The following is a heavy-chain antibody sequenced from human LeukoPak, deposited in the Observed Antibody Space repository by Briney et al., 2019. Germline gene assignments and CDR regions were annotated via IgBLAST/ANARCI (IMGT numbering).Heavy chain of an antibody. CDR3: ARGIPRSFLAAAGTFDY. CDR2: INHSGST. CDR1: GGSFSGYY. Sequence: PSETLSLTCAVYGGSFSGYYWNWIRQSPGKGLEWIGEINHSGSTNYNPSLNSRGTISVDTSKNQFSLKLSSVTAADTAVYYCARGIPRSFLAAAGTFDYWGQGTLVTVSS. D-gene: IGHD6-13*01. J-gene: IGHJ4*02. V-gene: IGHV4-34*01.